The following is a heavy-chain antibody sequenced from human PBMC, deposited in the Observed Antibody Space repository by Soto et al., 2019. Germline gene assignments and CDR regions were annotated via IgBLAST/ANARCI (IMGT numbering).Heavy chain of an antibody. CDR2: ISQDGAIA. CDR1: GFAFGSYW. J-gene: IGHJ4*02. CDR3: LREPRHWNEFADQ. V-gene: IGHV3-74*01. D-gene: IGHD1-1*01. Sequence: VQLVESGGGLVQPGGSLRLSCAASGFAFGSYWMHWVRQAPGKELVWVSRISQDGAIATQADSVKGRFTISRDNAKNTLFLQMNSLRADDTAVYYCLREPRHWNEFADQWGKGTLVTVSS.